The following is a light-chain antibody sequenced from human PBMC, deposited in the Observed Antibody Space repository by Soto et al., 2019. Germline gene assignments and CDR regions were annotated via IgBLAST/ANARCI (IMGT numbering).Light chain of an antibody. Sequence: EIVLTQSPGTLSLSPGERATLSCRASQSVSSSFLAWYQQSPDQPPRLLFYGASNRPAGVPDRFSGSASGTDITLTISRLDPEDFAVYYCQQYDSSPWTFGQGTKVEIK. CDR1: QSVSSSF. V-gene: IGKV3-20*01. CDR3: QQYDSSPWT. CDR2: GAS. J-gene: IGKJ1*01.